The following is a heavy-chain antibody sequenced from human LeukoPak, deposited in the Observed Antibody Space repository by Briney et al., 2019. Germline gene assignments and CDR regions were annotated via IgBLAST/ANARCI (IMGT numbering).Heavy chain of an antibody. CDR3: AAAGVVEVPYDAFDI. CDR1: GFTFTSSA. D-gene: IGHD2-15*01. J-gene: IGHJ3*02. V-gene: IGHV1-58*01. CDR2: IVVGSGNT. Sequence: SVKVSCKASGFTFTSSAVQWVRQARGQRLEWIGWIVVGSGNTNYAQKFQERVTITRDMSTSTAYMELSSLRSEDTAVYYCAAAGVVEVPYDAFDIWGQGTMVTVSS.